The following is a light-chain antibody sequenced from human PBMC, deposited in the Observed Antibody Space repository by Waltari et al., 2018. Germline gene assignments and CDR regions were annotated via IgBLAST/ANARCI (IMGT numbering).Light chain of an antibody. CDR3: QKYNSAPRT. Sequence: IQMTQSPSSLSASVGDGVTITCRANQTISTFLNWYQQKLGRAPKLLIYKASHLQTGVPSRFSGSGSGTDFTLTVSSLQPEDFTTYYCQKYNSAPRTFGQGTKVEIK. J-gene: IGKJ1*01. V-gene: IGKV1-39*01. CDR2: KAS. CDR1: QTISTF.